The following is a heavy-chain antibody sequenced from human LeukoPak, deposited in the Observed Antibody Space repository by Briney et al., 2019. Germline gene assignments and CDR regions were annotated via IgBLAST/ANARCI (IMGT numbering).Heavy chain of an antibody. CDR2: IYRNGGST. CDR3: ARYQGSNGVGSGGMGYFDY. V-gene: IGHV3-64*01. CDR1: RFPLSRYA. D-gene: IGHD3-10*01. Sequence: SGGALRLPCSASRFPLSRYAMHSIRQSTGKGLEYVSAIYRNGGSTYYANTVKGRFTMSRDNSKNTLYIKMGSLRAEDMAVYYCARYQGSNGVGSGGMGYFDYWGQGTLVTVSS. J-gene: IGHJ4*02.